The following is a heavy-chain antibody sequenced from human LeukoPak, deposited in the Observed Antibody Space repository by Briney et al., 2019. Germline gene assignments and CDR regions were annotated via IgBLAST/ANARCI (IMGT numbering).Heavy chain of an antibody. V-gene: IGHV4-38-2*02. CDR1: GYSISSGFY. Sequence: PSETLSLTCTVSGYSISSGFYWGWIRQPPGKGLEWIGNTYHGGRTYSNPSLKSRVTISVDTSKNQLSLKLSSVTAADTAVYYCARQNAGLTFDYWGQGTLVTVSS. CDR2: TYHGGRT. J-gene: IGHJ4*02. CDR3: ARQNAGLTFDY.